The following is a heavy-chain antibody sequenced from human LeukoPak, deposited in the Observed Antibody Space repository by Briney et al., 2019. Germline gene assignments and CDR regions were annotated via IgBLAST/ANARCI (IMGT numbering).Heavy chain of an antibody. J-gene: IGHJ3*01. V-gene: IGHV6-1*01. CDR1: GDSVSNNNGA. Sequence: SQTPSLTCAISGDSVSNNNGAWNWIRQSPSRGLEWLGRTYYRSQWYNDYARSVMSRISVDPDTSKNQFSLHLSSVTPDDTAVYYCAKGYAFDVWGQGTMVTVSS. CDR3: AKGYAFDV. CDR2: TYYRSQWYN.